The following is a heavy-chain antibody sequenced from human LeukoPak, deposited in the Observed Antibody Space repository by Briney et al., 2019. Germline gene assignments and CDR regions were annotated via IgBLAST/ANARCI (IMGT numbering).Heavy chain of an antibody. CDR1: GFTFSSYG. D-gene: IGHD3-9*01. CDR3: AKDMGYEILTGPVS. J-gene: IGHJ5*02. Sequence: PGGSLRLSCAASGFTFSSYGMHWVRQAPGKGLECVAVISYDGSNKYYADSVKGRFTISRDNSKNTLYLQMNSLRAEDTAGYYCAKDMGYEILTGPVSWGQGTLVTVSS. V-gene: IGHV3-30*18. CDR2: ISYDGSNK.